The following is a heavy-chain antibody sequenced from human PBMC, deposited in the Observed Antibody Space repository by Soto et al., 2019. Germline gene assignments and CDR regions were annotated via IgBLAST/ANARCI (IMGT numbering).Heavy chain of an antibody. Sequence: SQTLSLTCAISGDSVSSNSAAWNWIRQSPSRGLEWLGRTYYRSKWYNDYAVSVKSRITINPDTSKNQFSLKLNSVTAADTAVYYCAKGEDYDFRSGYYRPQNWFDPWGQGTLVTVSS. CDR1: GDSVSSNSAA. D-gene: IGHD3-3*01. V-gene: IGHV6-1*01. CDR2: TYYRSKWYN. J-gene: IGHJ5*02. CDR3: AKGEDYDFRSGYYRPQNWFDP.